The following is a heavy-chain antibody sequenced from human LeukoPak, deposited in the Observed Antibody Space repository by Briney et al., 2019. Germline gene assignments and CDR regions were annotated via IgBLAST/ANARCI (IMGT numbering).Heavy chain of an antibody. D-gene: IGHD3-16*02. V-gene: IGHV3-23*01. CDR1: GFTFSSYA. J-gene: IGHJ4*02. CDR3: TWGSYRYNY. Sequence: QPGGSLRLSCAASGFTFSSYAMSSVRQPPGKGLEWVSAISGSGASTYYAASVRGRFTISSDNSKNTLYLQMNSLRAEDTAVYYCTWGSYRYNYWGQGTLVTVSS. CDR2: ISGSGAST.